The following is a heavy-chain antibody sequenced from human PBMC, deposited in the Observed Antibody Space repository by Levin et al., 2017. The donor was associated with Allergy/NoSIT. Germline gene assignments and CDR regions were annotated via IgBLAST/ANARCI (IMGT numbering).Heavy chain of an antibody. Sequence: GGSLRLSCAASGFTFSSYWMSWVRQAPGKGLEWVANIKQDGSEKYYVDSVKGRFTISRDNAKNSLYLQMNSLRAEDTAVYYCARELVTMIVVVGAFDIWGQGTMVTVSS. CDR3: ARELVTMIVVVGAFDI. J-gene: IGHJ3*02. CDR2: IKQDGSEK. CDR1: GFTFSSYW. D-gene: IGHD3-22*01. V-gene: IGHV3-7*01.